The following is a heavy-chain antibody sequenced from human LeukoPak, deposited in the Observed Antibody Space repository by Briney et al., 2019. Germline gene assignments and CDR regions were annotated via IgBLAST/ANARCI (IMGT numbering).Heavy chain of an antibody. CDR1: GFTFGSYA. CDR3: VKLSSGSGSKFGFDF. V-gene: IGHV3-23*01. J-gene: IGHJ4*02. Sequence: GGSLRLSCAASGFTFGSYAMSWVRQTPGKSLEWVSIITNGGVTTYYADSVRGRFTISRDNSKDMLYLQMNSLRAEDTAVYYCVKLSSGSGSKFGFDFYGQGTRVTVSS. CDR2: ITNGGVTT. D-gene: IGHD6-19*01.